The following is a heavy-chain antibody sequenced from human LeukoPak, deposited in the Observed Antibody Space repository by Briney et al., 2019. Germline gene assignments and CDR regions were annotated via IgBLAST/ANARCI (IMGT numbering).Heavy chain of an antibody. CDR2: MNPNSGNT. D-gene: IGHD3-10*01. CDR1: GYTFTSYG. V-gene: IGHV1-8*01. CDR3: ARGLRYYGSGSYYP. Sequence: GASVKVSCKASGYTFTSYGINWVRQAPGQGLEWMGWMNPNSGNTGYAQKFQGRVTMTRNTSISTAYMELSSLRSEDTAVYYCARGLRYYGSGSYYPWGQGTLVTVSS. J-gene: IGHJ5*02.